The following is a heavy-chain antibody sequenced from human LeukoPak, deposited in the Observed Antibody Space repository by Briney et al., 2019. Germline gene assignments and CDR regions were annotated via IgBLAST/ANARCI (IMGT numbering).Heavy chain of an antibody. CDR1: GFTFSSYE. Sequence: GSLRLSCAASGFTFSSYEMNWVRQAPGKGLEWIGYIYYSGSTNYNPSLKSRVTISVDTSKNQFSLKLSSVTAADTAVYYCARESGYSYGSYYHYYMDVWGKGTTVTISS. J-gene: IGHJ6*03. D-gene: IGHD5-18*01. CDR3: ARESGYSYGSYYHYYMDV. V-gene: IGHV4-59*01. CDR2: IYYSGST.